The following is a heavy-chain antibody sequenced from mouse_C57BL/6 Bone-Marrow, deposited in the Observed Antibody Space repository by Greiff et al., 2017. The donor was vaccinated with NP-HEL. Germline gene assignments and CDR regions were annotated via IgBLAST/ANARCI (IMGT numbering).Heavy chain of an antibody. J-gene: IGHJ4*01. CDR2: FHPYNDDT. Sequence: QVQLQQSGAELVKPGASVKMSCKASGYTFTTYPIEWMKQNHGKSLEWIGNFHPYNDDTKYNEKFKGKATLTVEKSSSTVYFELSRLSSDDSAVYYCARGGYYGSSYNAMDYWGQGTSVTVSS. D-gene: IGHD1-1*01. CDR3: ARGGYYGSSYNAMDY. V-gene: IGHV1-47*01. CDR1: GYTFTTYP.